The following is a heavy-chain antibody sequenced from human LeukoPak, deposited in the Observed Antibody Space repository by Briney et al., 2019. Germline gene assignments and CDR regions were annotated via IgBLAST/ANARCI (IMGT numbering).Heavy chain of an antibody. J-gene: IGHJ3*02. CDR3: AREQTTMVRGVLTFDI. D-gene: IGHD3-10*01. CDR1: GITFSSYG. V-gene: IGHV3-33*01. Sequence: PGRSLRLSCAASGITFSSYGMHWVRQAPGKGLEWVAVIWYDGSNKYYADSVKGRFTISRDNSKNTLYLQMNSLRAEDTAVYYCAREQTTMVRGVLTFDIRGQGTMVTVSS. CDR2: IWYDGSNK.